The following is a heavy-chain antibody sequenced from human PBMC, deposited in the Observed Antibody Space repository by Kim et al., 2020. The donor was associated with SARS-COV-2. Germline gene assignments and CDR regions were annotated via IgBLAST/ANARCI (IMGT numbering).Heavy chain of an antibody. CDR3: ARDGDITAPFQY. CDR1: GFSVSSSY. CDR2: IYAGGNT. D-gene: IGHD2-21*01. V-gene: IGHV3-66*01. J-gene: IGHJ4*02. Sequence: GGSLRLSCTASGFSVSSSYMSWVRQAPGKGLEWVSIIYAGGNTYYADSGKGRFIISRDNSKNTLYLQLNSLRAEDTAVYYCARDGDITAPFQYWVQGTLVAVSS.